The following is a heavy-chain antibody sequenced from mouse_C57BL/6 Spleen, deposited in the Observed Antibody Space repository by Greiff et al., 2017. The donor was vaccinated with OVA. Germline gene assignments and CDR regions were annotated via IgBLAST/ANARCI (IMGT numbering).Heavy chain of an antibody. Sequence: VKLQESGAELVKPGASVKMSCKASGYTFTSYWITWVKQRPGQGLEWIGDIYPGSGSTNYNEKFKSKATLTVDTSSSTAYMQLSSLTSEDSAVYYCARTLTAQATGFAYWGQGTLVTVSA. V-gene: IGHV1-55*01. CDR2: IYPGSGST. D-gene: IGHD3-2*02. J-gene: IGHJ3*01. CDR3: ARTLTAQATGFAY. CDR1: GYTFTSYW.